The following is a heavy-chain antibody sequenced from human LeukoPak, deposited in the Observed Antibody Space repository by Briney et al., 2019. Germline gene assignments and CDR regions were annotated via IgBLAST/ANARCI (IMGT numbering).Heavy chain of an antibody. CDR2: ISISSSVI. V-gene: IGHV3-21*01. CDR3: ARDLGARGH. D-gene: IGHD3-16*01. J-gene: IGHJ4*02. Sequence: PGGSLRLSCAASGFTFSDYTMNWVRQAPGRGLEWLASISISSSVIYYADSVKGRFTISRDNAKNTLFPQMDSLRVEDTGHYYCARDLGARGHWGQGTLVIVSS. CDR1: GFTFSDYT.